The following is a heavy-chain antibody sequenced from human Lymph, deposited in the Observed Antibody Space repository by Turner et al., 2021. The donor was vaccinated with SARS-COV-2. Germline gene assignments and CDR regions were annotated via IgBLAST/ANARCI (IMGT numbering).Heavy chain of an antibody. CDR3: ARGPPDFPYYFDY. CDR1: GFTFSSYS. V-gene: IGHV3-21*01. J-gene: IGHJ4*02. Sequence: EVQLVESGGGLVKHGGSLRLSCAASGFTFSSYSMNWVRQAPGNGLECVSSITFTSSYIYYADSVKGRFTISRDNAKNSLYLQMNSLRAEDTAVYYCARGPPDFPYYFDYWGQGTLVTVSS. CDR2: ITFTSSYI. D-gene: IGHD2-21*02.